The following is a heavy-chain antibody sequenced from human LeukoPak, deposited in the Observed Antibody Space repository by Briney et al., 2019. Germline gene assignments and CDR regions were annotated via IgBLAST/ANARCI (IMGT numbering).Heavy chain of an antibody. CDR3: AAEAAYYYDSRDAFDV. V-gene: IGHV4-61*01. CDR1: GISVSSGTYY. D-gene: IGHD3-22*01. CDR2: IFSTGTT. Sequence: SETLSLTCTVSGISVSSGTYYWSWIRQPPGKGLEWIGYIFSTGTTNYNPSLKSRVTISVDTSTNQFSLKLSSLTAADTAVYYCAAEAAYYYDSRDAFDVWGQGTMVTVSS. J-gene: IGHJ3*01.